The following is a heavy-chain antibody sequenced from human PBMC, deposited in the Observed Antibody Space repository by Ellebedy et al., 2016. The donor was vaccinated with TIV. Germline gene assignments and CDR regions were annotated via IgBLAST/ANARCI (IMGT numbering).Heavy chain of an antibody. V-gene: IGHV3-53*01. CDR3: ARVDLGLAFDY. CDR1: GFSLSSNY. CDR2: IYSAGNT. Sequence: GGSLRLSCAVSGFSLSSNYMSWVRQAPGKGLEWVSIIYSAGNTYYAYSVKGRFTISRDTSKNTVFLQMNSLRVEDTAVYYCARVDLGLAFDYWGRGTLVTVSS. D-gene: IGHD3/OR15-3a*01. J-gene: IGHJ4*02.